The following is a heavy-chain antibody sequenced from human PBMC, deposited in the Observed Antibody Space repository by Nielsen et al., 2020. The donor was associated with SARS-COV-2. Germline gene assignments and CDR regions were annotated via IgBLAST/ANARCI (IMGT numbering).Heavy chain of an antibody. J-gene: IGHJ4*02. CDR3: AREGYGDRIIDY. D-gene: IGHD4-17*01. CDR1: GFTFSSYS. V-gene: IGHV3-21*01. Sequence: GGSLRLSCAASGFTFSSYSMNWVRQAPGKGLEGVSSISSSSSYIYYADSVKGRFTISRDNAKNSLYLQMNSLRAEDTAVYYCAREGYGDRIIDYWGQGTLVTVSS. CDR2: ISSSSSYI.